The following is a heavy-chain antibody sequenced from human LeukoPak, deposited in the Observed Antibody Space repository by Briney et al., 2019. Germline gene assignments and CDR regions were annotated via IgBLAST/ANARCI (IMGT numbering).Heavy chain of an antibody. CDR1: GGSIHNYS. V-gene: IGHV4-59*08. Sequence: SETLSLTCTVSGGSIHNYSWTWIRQTPGKGLEWIGHISHSGSTSYNPSLKSRLTISIDTSKSQFSLKLSSVTAADTAVYYCARLRYGDYENYPFDYWGQGTLVTVSS. CDR3: ARLRYGDYENYPFDY. J-gene: IGHJ4*02. CDR2: ISHSGST. D-gene: IGHD4-17*01.